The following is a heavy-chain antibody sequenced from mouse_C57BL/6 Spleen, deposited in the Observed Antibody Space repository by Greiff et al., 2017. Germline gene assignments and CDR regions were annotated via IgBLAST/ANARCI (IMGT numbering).Heavy chain of an antibody. D-gene: IGHD1-1*01. Sequence: QVQLQQSGPELVKPGASVKISCKASGYAFSSSWMNWVKQRPGKGLEWIGRIYPGDGDTNYNGKFKGKATLTADKSSSTAYMQLSSLTSEDSAVYFCAREVATVVAQDYAMDYWGQGTSVTVSS. CDR2: IYPGDGDT. V-gene: IGHV1-82*01. CDR1: GYAFSSSW. J-gene: IGHJ4*01. CDR3: AREVATVVAQDYAMDY.